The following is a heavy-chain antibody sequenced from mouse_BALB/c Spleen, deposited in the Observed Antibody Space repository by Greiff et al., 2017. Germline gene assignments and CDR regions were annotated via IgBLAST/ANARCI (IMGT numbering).Heavy chain of an antibody. V-gene: IGHV5-6-3*01. CDR1: GFTISSYG. J-gene: IGHJ4*01. CDR3: ARERAMDY. Sequence: EVHLVESGGGLVQPGGSLKLSCAASGFTISSYGMSWVRQTPDKRLELVATINSNGGSTYYPDSVKGRFTISRDNAKNTLYLQMSSLKSEDTAMYYCARERAMDYWGQGTSVTVSS. CDR2: INSNGGST.